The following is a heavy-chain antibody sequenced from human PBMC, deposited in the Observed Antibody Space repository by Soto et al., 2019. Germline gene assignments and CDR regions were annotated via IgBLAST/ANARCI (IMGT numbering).Heavy chain of an antibody. CDR2: MRPDSGGA. J-gene: IGHJ4*02. V-gene: IGHV1-2*02. CDR3: ARAPHEGVYDY. Sequence: EASVKVSCKASGYTVTGYYLHWIRQAPAQGLQWMGWMRPDSGGANYAQKFQGRVSMTRDTCTSTFYMELSRLASDDTAVYYCARAPHEGVYDYWGQGTQVTVSS. CDR1: GYTVTGYY. D-gene: IGHD3-16*01.